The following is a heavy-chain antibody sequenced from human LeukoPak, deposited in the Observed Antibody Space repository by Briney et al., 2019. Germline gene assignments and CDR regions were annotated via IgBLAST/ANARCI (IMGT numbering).Heavy chain of an antibody. D-gene: IGHD3-22*01. CDR2: IYYSGST. V-gene: IGHV4-31*03. J-gene: IGHJ4*02. CDR3: ARGDSYESDY. CDR1: GGSISSGGYY. Sequence: SETLSLTCTVSGGSISSGGYYWSWIRQHPGKGLEWIGYIYYSGSTHYNPSLKSRVTISVDTSKNQFSLKLSSVTAADTAVYYCARGDSYESDYWGQGTLVTVSS.